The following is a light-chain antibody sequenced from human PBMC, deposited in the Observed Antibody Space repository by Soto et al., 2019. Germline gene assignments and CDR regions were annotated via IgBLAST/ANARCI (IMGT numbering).Light chain of an antibody. J-gene: IGKJ1*01. CDR2: GAS. V-gene: IGKV3-20*01. Sequence: EIVLTQSPGTLSLSPGERATLSCWASQSVSSNYLAWYQQRPGQAPRLLIYGASTRATGIPDRFSGSGSGKDFTLTISGLEPEDFAVYYCQQYGSSPRTFGQGTKVDIK. CDR3: QQYGSSPRT. CDR1: QSVSSNY.